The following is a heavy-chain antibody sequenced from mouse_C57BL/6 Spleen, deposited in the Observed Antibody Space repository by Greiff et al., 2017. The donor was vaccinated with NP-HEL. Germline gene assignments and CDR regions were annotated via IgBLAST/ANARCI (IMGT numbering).Heavy chain of an antibody. CDR3: ARHYGSSYPYYFDY. CDR2: IDPSDSYT. J-gene: IGHJ2*01. Sequence: QVQLQQPGAELVMPGASVKLSCKASGYTFTSYWMHWVKQRPGQGLEWIGEIDPSDSYTNYNQKFKGKSTLTVDKSSSTAYMQLSSLTSEDSAVYYCARHYGSSYPYYFDYWGQGTTLTVSS. V-gene: IGHV1-69*01. D-gene: IGHD1-1*01. CDR1: GYTFTSYW.